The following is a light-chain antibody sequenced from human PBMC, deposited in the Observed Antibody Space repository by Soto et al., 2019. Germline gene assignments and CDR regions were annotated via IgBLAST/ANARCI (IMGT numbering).Light chain of an antibody. V-gene: IGLV3-10*01. CDR2: EDT. CDR3: YSPDSSGGI. Sequence: SYELTQPPSLSVSPGQTARITCSGDAFPKKYAYWYQQRSGQAPVLVIYEDTKRPSGIPERFSGPSSGTTATLTISGAHVEDEGDFFCYSPDSSGGIFGGGTKLTVL. J-gene: IGLJ2*01. CDR1: AFPKKY.